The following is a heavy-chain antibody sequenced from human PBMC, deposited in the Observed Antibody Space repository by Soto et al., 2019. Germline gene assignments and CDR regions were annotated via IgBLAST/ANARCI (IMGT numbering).Heavy chain of an antibody. D-gene: IGHD3-22*01. CDR2: ISGSGGST. J-gene: IGHJ4*02. CDR3: AKGNRYYYDSSGYYHFDY. CDR1: GFTFISYA. Sequence: GRSLRLSCAASGFTFISYAMSWVRQAPGKGLEWVSAISGSGGSTYYADSVKGRFTISRDNSKNTLYLQMNSLRAEDTAVYYCAKGNRYYYDSSGYYHFDYWGQGTLVTVSS. V-gene: IGHV3-23*01.